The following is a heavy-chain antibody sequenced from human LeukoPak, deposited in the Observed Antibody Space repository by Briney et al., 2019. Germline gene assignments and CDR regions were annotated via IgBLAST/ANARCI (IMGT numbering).Heavy chain of an antibody. CDR3: ARGILMVYVTYWYFDL. V-gene: IGHV3-30*03. CDR2: ISYDGSNK. D-gene: IGHD2-8*01. Sequence: PGRSLRLSCAASGFTFSSYGMHWVRQAPGKGLEWVAVISYDGSNKYYADSVKGRFTISRDNSKDTLYLQMNSLRAEDTAVYYRARGILMVYVTYWYFDLWGRGTLVTVSS. J-gene: IGHJ2*01. CDR1: GFTFSSYG.